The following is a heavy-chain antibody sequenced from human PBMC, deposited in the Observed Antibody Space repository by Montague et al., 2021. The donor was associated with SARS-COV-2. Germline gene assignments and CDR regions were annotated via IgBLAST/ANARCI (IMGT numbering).Heavy chain of an antibody. J-gene: IGHJ6*02. CDR2: IYYAGST. CDR1: GGSFSGYY. V-gene: IGHV4-34*01. D-gene: IGHD3-10*01. Sequence: SETLSLTCAVYGGSFSGYYWSWIRQPPGKGLEWIGEIYYAGSTNHNPSLKSRVTIFIDKSKNHFSLQLSSVTAADTAVYYCARGGTYHYGMDVWGQGTTVAVSS. CDR3: ARGGTYHYGMDV.